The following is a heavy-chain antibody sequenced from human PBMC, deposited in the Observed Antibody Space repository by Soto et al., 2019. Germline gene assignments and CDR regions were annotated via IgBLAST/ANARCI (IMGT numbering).Heavy chain of an antibody. J-gene: IGHJ4*02. Sequence: QITLKESGPTLVKPTQTLTLTCTCSGFSLSTSRVGVGWIRQPPGKALEWLARIYWDDDKRYSPSLKTRLTITKDTSKNQVVLTMTNMDPVDTATYYSAHYRIFGDYMYSFDSWGQGTLVTVSS. D-gene: IGHD4-17*01. V-gene: IGHV2-5*02. CDR2: IYWDDDK. CDR3: AHYRIFGDYMYSFDS. CDR1: GFSLSTSRVG.